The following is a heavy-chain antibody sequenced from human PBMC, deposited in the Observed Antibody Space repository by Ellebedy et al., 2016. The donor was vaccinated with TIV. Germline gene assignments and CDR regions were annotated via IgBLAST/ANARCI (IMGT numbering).Heavy chain of an antibody. D-gene: IGHD3-22*01. V-gene: IGHV1-18*01. CDR3: ARVVYSLETYYYDSSGSNWFDP. CDR2: ISAYNGNT. Sequence: ASVKVSCXASGYTFTSYGIIWVLHAPGQGLEWMGWISAYNGNTNYAQKLKGRVTMTTDTSTSTAYMELRSLRSDDTAVYYCARVVYSLETYYYDSSGSNWFDPWGQGTLVTVSS. CDR1: GYTFTSYG. J-gene: IGHJ5*02.